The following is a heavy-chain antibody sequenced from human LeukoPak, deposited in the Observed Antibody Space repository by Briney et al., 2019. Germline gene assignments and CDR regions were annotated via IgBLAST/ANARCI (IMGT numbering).Heavy chain of an antibody. CDR2: IYTSGST. J-gene: IGHJ3*02. V-gene: IGHV4-4*07. CDR3: ARDFGAEQLVEGALDI. D-gene: IGHD6-13*01. Sequence: PSETLSLTCAVYGGSFSGYYWSWIRQPAGNGLEWIGRIYTSGSTNYNPSLKSRVTMSVDTSKNQFSLKLSSVTAADTAVYYCARDFGAEQLVEGALDIWGQGTMVTVSS. CDR1: GGSFSGYY.